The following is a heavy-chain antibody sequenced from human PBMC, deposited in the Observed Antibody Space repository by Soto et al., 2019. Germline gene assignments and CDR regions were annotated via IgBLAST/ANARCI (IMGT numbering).Heavy chain of an antibody. CDR1: GFTFTSYW. CDR3: AKHEGYCSSTTCSNFGY. Sequence: VASLTISCKPSGFTFTSYWIASVRQMHGKALEWMGIIYPGDSDTSYSPSFQGQVTISADKSINTSYLQWSSLKASDTALYYCAKHEGYCSSTTCSNFGYWGQGTLVTVSS. V-gene: IGHV5-51*01. D-gene: IGHD2-2*01. J-gene: IGHJ4*02. CDR2: IYPGDSDT.